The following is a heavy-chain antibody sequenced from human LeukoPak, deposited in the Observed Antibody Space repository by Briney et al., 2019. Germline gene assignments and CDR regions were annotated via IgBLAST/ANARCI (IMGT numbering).Heavy chain of an antibody. Sequence: GGSLRLSCAVSGFTFSRYWMSWVRQAPGTGLEWVANIKEDGTETFYVDSVRGRFTIPRDNAKNSLNLEMNSLRVEDTAVYYCARAAVTTMRGLITHFPFGNWGQGTLVTVSS. CDR2: IKEDGTET. V-gene: IGHV3-7*01. D-gene: IGHD3-10*01. CDR1: GFTFSRYW. J-gene: IGHJ4*02. CDR3: ARAAVTTMRGLITHFPFGN.